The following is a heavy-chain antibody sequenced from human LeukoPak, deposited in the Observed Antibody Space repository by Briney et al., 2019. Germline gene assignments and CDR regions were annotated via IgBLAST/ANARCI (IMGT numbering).Heavy chain of an antibody. V-gene: IGHV4-34*01. J-gene: IGHJ4*02. CDR3: ARGVNCSGGSCYYFDY. Sequence: SETLSLTCAVYGGSFSGYYWSWIRQPPGKGLEWIGEINHSGSTNYNPSLKSRVTISVDTSKNQFSLKLSSVTAADTAVYYCARGVNCSGGSCYYFDYWGQGTLVTVSS. CDR2: INHSGST. D-gene: IGHD2-15*01. CDR1: GGSFSGYY.